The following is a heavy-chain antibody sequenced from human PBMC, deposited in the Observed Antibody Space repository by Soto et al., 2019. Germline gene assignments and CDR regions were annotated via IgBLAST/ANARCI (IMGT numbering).Heavy chain of an antibody. CDR3: ATANKGIAAAENWFDP. D-gene: IGHD6-13*01. CDR1: GGSISSGGYY. J-gene: IGHJ5*02. V-gene: IGHV4-31*03. Sequence: QVQLQESGPGLVKPSQTLSLTCTVSGGSISSGGYYWSWIRQHPGKGLEWIGYIYYSGSTYYNPSLKSRVTITVETSKNQFSLKLSSVAAADTAVYYCATANKGIAAAENWFDPWGQGTLVTVSS. CDR2: IYYSGST.